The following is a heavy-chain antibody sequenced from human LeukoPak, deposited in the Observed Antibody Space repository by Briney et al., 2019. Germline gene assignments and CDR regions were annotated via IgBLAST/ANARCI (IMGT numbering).Heavy chain of an antibody. CDR3: ARVPSGRYSGYDFPPYPLDY. CDR1: GYTFTSYD. V-gene: IGHV1-8*01. J-gene: IGHJ4*02. CDR2: MNPNSGNT. D-gene: IGHD5-12*01. Sequence: ASVKVSCKASGYTFTSYDINWVRQATGQGLEWMGWMNPNSGNTGYAQKFQGRVTMTRNTSISTAYMELSSLRSEDTAVYYCARVPSGRYSGYDFPPYPLDYWGQGTLVTVSS.